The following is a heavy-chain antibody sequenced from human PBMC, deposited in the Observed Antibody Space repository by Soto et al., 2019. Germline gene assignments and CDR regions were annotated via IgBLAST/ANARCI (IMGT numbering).Heavy chain of an antibody. Sequence: GASVKVSCKASGYTFTGYYMHWVRQAPGQGLEWMGWINPNSGGTNYAQKFQGWVTMTRDTSISTAYMELSRLRSDDTAVYYCAREVYNWNFIDYYYYGMDVWGQGTTVTVSS. CDR2: INPNSGGT. D-gene: IGHD1-7*01. J-gene: IGHJ6*02. CDR3: AREVYNWNFIDYYYYGMDV. V-gene: IGHV1-2*04. CDR1: GYTFTGYY.